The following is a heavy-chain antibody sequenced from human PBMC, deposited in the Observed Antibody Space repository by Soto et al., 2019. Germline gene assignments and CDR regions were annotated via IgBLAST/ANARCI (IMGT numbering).Heavy chain of an antibody. V-gene: IGHV4-39*01. CDR2: IYYSGST. CDR3: ASRRDGSGYPY. J-gene: IGHJ4*02. Sequence: QLQLQESGPGLVKPSETLSLTCTVSGGSISSSSYYWGWIRQPPGKGLEWIGSIYYSGSTYYNPSLKSRVTISVDTSKNQFSLKLSSVTAADTAVYYCASRRDGSGYPYWGQGTLVTVSS. CDR1: GGSISSSSYY. D-gene: IGHD3-10*01.